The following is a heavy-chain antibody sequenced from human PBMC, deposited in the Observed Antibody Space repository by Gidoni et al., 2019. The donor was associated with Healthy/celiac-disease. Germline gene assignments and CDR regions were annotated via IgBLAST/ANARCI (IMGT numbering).Heavy chain of an antibody. CDR1: GFPFSSYG. V-gene: IGHV3-33*01. CDR2: IWYDGSNK. J-gene: IGHJ4*02. CDR3: ASAPRRDGYNEVDY. D-gene: IGHD5-12*01. Sequence: QVQLVESGGGVVQPGRSLRLSCAASGFPFSSYGMHWVRQAPGKGLEWVAVIWYDGSNKYYADSVKGRFTISRDNSKNTLYLQMNSLRAEDTAVYYCASAPRRDGYNEVDYWGQGTLVTVSS.